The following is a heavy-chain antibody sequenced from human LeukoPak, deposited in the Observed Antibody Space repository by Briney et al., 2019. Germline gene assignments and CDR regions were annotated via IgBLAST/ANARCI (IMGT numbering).Heavy chain of an antibody. Sequence: GGSLRLSCAASGFTFNNYGMQWVRQTPGKGLEWVTVISCDGGTQYYADSVKGRFTVSRDDSKNTLYLQMNSLRAEDAAVYFCAKAPVTSCRGAYCYPFDSWGQGTLVTVSS. CDR2: ISCDGGTQ. J-gene: IGHJ4*02. CDR1: GFTFNNYG. D-gene: IGHD2-21*01. CDR3: AKAPVTSCRGAYCYPFDS. V-gene: IGHV3-30*18.